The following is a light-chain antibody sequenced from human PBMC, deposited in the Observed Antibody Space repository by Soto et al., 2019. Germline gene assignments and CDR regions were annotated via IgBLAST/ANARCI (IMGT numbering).Light chain of an antibody. CDR2: EVS. Sequence: QSVLTQPASVSGSPGQSITVSCTGTSSDVGGYNYVSWYQQHPGKAPKFMIYEVSNRPSGVSNRFSGSKSGNTASLTISGLQTEDEADYYCSSYTSSGTYVFGTGTKLTVL. CDR3: SSYTSSGTYV. CDR1: SSDVGGYNY. J-gene: IGLJ1*01. V-gene: IGLV2-14*01.